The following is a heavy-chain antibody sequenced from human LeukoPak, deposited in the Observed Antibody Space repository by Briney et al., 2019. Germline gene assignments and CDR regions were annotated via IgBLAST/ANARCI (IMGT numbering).Heavy chain of an antibody. D-gene: IGHD1-7*01. J-gene: IGHJ6*02. CDR2: IKQDGSEK. Sequence: GGSLRLSCAASGFTFSSYWMSWVRQAPGQGLERVANIKQDGSEKYYVDSVKGRFTISRDNSKNTLYLQMNSLRAEDTAVYYCARDGYNWNYGTGSYYYYGLDVWGQGTTVTVSS. CDR1: GFTFSSYW. V-gene: IGHV3-7*03. CDR3: ARDGYNWNYGTGSYYYYGLDV.